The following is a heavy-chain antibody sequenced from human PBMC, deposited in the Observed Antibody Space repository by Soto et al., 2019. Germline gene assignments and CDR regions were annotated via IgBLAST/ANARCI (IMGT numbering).Heavy chain of an antibody. Sequence: PSETLSLTCTVSGGSVSSGSYCWSWIRQPPGKGLEWIGYIYYSGSTNYNPSLKSRVTISVDTSKNQFSLKLSSVTAADTAVYYCARVDGYYFPVWWFDPWGQGTLVTVSS. V-gene: IGHV4-61*01. CDR3: ARVDGYYFPVWWFDP. CDR1: GGSVSSGSYC. CDR2: IYYSGST. D-gene: IGHD3-22*01. J-gene: IGHJ5*02.